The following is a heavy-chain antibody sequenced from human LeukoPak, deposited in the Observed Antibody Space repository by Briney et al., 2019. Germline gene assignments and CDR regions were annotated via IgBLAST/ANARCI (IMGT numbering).Heavy chain of an antibody. CDR3: ARGGVLDCGSITCSQGDWFDP. Sequence: SETLSLTCTVSGDSISSHYWSWIRQPPGKGREWIGYAYYGGSTNYNPSLKSRATMSVDTSKNQFFLKLSSVTAADTAVYYCARGGVLDCGSITCSQGDWFDPWGQGTLVTVSS. CDR2: AYYGGST. V-gene: IGHV4-59*08. J-gene: IGHJ5*02. D-gene: IGHD2-15*01. CDR1: GDSISSHY.